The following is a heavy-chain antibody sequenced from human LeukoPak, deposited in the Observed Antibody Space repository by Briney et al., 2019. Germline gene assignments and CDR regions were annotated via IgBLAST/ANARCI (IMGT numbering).Heavy chain of an antibody. CDR1: GFTFTNSA. V-gene: IGHV1-58*01. CDR2: IVVGSGNT. Sequence: SSVKVSCKASGFTFTNSAVQWVRQARGQRVEWIGWIVVGSGNTNYAQKFQERVTITRDMSTSTAYMELSSLRSEDTAVYYCAADPGMLTSYFEYWGQGTLVTVSS. D-gene: IGHD3-16*01. CDR3: AADPGMLTSYFEY. J-gene: IGHJ4*02.